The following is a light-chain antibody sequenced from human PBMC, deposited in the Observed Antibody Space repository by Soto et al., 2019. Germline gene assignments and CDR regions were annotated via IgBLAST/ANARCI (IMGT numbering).Light chain of an antibody. CDR1: NSDVGDYNY. CDR2: EVS. Sequence: QSALTQPPSASGSPGQSVTISCTGTNSDVGDYNYVSWYQHHPGKAPKLMIYEVSKRPSGVPDRFSGSKSRNTASLTVSGLQADDEADYYCSSYAGSNNFVVFGGGTKLTVL. J-gene: IGLJ2*01. V-gene: IGLV2-8*01. CDR3: SSYAGSNNFVV.